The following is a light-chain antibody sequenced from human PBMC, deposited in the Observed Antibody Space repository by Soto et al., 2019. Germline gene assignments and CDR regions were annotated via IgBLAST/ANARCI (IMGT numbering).Light chain of an antibody. CDR3: QQYGSSPLT. CDR2: GAS. J-gene: IGKJ4*01. V-gene: IGKV3-20*01. CDR1: QSVSSSY. Sequence: EIVLTQSPGTLSLSPGERATLSCRASQSVSSSYLAWYQQKPGQAPRLLIYGASSRATGIPDRFSGSGPGTDFTLIISRLEPEDFAVYYCQQYGSSPLTFGGGTKVEIK.